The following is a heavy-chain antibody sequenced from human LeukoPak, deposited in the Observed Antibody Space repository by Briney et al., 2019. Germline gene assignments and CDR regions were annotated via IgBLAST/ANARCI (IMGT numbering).Heavy chain of an antibody. D-gene: IGHD1-1*01. CDR2: IYHSGST. CDR1: GGSISSSNW. CDR3: ARETTGTTYYYYGMDV. J-gene: IGHJ6*04. V-gene: IGHV4-4*02. Sequence: SGTLSLTCAVSGGSISSSNWWSWVRQPPGKGLEWIGEIYHSGSTNYNPSLKSRVTISVDKSKNQFSPKLSSVTAADTAVYYCARETTGTTYYYYGMDVWGKGTTVTVSS.